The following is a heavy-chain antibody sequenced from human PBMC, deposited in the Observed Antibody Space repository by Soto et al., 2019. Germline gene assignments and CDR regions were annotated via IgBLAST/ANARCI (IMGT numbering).Heavy chain of an antibody. Sequence: GGSLRLSCAASGFTFSRYWLSWVRQAPGKGLEWVANIKHDGSAQYYADSVKGRFTISRDNAKNSLYLQMNSLRAEDAAVYYCTRDDEVFFDSWGQGTLVTAPQ. J-gene: IGHJ4*01. V-gene: IGHV3-7*01. CDR2: IKHDGSAQ. CDR3: TRDDEVFFDS. CDR1: GFTFSRYW.